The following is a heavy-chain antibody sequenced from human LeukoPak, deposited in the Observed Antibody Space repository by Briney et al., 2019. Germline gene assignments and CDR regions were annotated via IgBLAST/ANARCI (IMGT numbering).Heavy chain of an antibody. J-gene: IGHJ4*02. CDR3: ARIPYYYDSSGYYLDY. CDR1: GGSISSSSYY. Sequence: PSETLSLTCTVSGGSISSSSYYWGWIRQPPGKGLEWIGSIYYSGSTYYNPSLKSRVTISVDTSKNQFSLKLSSVTAADTAVYYCARIPYYYDSSGYYLDYWGQGTLVTVSS. CDR2: IYYSGST. V-gene: IGHV4-39*07. D-gene: IGHD3-22*01.